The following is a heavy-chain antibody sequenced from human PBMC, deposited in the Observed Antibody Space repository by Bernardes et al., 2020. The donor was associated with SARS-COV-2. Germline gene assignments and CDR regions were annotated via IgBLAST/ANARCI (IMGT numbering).Heavy chain of an antibody. CDR3: VRGPSDGHGRFEY. Sequence: VGSLILSCTASGFTFSSYCMHWVRQAPGQGLMWVSRISSDGSATTYADSVKGRFTISRDNARNTLYLQMNSLIAEDTAVSYCVRGPSDGHGRFEYWGQGTVGTVSS. J-gene: IGHJ4*02. CDR1: GFTFSSYC. V-gene: IGHV3-74*01. CDR2: ISSDGSAT.